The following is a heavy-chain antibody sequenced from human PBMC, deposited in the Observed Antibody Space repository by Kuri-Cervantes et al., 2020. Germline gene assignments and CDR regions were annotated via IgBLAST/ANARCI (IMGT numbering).Heavy chain of an antibody. J-gene: IGHJ4*02. CDR3: ARGRFNSEPHFDY. V-gene: IGHV3-33*01. CDR1: GFTFNPYG. D-gene: IGHD1-1*01. CDR2: IWFDGSNK. Sequence: GESLKISCAASGFTFNPYGMHWVRQAPGKGLEWVAVIWFDGSNKYYRDSVKGRFTISRDNSKNTLYLQMNSLRAEDTAVYYCARGRFNSEPHFDYWSQGTLVTVSS.